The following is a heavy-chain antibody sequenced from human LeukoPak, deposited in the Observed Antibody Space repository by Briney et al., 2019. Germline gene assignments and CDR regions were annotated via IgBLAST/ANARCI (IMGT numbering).Heavy chain of an antibody. CDR3: AKDPRDGDYLYYFDY. V-gene: IGHV3-30*18. Sequence: PGGSLRLSCAASGFTFSSYGMHWVRQAPGKGLEWVAVISYDGSNKYYADSVKGRFTISRDNSKNTLYLQMNSLRAEDTAVYYCAKDPRDGDYLYYFDYWGQGTLVTVSS. D-gene: IGHD5-24*01. J-gene: IGHJ4*02. CDR1: GFTFSSYG. CDR2: ISYDGSNK.